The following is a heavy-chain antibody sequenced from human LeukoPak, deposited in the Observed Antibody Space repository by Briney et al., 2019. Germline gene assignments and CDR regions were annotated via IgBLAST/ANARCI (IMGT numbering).Heavy chain of an antibody. CDR3: AREGKLTTDFDY. Sequence: GGSLRLSCAASGFSFSTYGMHWVRQAPGKGLEWVAFIRYDGSNKYYADSVKGRFTISRDNSKNTLYLQMNSLRAEDTAVYYCAREGKLTTDFDYWGQGTLVTVSS. J-gene: IGHJ4*02. CDR2: IRYDGSNK. V-gene: IGHV3-30*02. CDR1: GFSFSTYG. D-gene: IGHD4/OR15-4a*01.